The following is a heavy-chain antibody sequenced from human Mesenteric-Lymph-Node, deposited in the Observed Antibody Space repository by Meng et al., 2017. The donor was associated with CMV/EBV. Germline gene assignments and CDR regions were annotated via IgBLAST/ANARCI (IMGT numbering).Heavy chain of an antibody. CDR1: GFTFSSFW. D-gene: IGHD3-16*02. CDR3: ARASGDDYVWGSYRPFDY. CDR2: ISSSSSYI. Sequence: GGSLKISCAASGFTFSSFWMHWVRQVPGKGLEGVSTISSSSSYIYYADSVKGRFTISRDNAKNSLYLQMNSLRAEDTAVYYCARASGDDYVWGSYRPFDYWGQGTLVTVSS. V-gene: IGHV3-21*01. J-gene: IGHJ4*02.